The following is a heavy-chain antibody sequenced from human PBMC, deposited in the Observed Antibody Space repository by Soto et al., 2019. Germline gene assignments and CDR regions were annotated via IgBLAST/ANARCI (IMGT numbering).Heavy chain of an antibody. V-gene: IGHV4-31*01. CDR2: IYYSGTT. Sequence: QVQLQESGPGLVEPSQTLSLICTVSGGSISSGDYYWSWIRQLPGKGLEWIGYIYYSGTTFHNPSPKSPVSISINTSKNLFPLKLSPMTAADTAVYYCARTSGDYGLSKYFQHWGQGTLVTVSS. CDR1: GGSISSGDYY. CDR3: ARTSGDYGLSKYFQH. D-gene: IGHD4-17*01. J-gene: IGHJ1*01.